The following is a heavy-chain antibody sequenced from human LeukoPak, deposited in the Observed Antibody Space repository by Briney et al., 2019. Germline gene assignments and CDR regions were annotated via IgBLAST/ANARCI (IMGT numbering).Heavy chain of an antibody. CDR1: GFTFSSYA. J-gene: IGHJ3*01. V-gene: IGHV3-23*01. Sequence: GGSLRLSCAASGFTFSSYAMNWVRQAPGKGLEWVSHISSSGGSTYYAGSVKGRFTISRDNSKNTLYLQMNSLRAEDTAVYYCAKALTGTKAFDVWGQGTMVTVSS. CDR2: ISSSGGST. D-gene: IGHD1-20*01. CDR3: AKALTGTKAFDV.